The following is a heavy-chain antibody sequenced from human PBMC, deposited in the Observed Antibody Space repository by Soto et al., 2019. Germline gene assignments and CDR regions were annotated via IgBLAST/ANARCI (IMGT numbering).Heavy chain of an antibody. CDR1: GGTFSSYA. V-gene: IGHV1-69*01. CDR2: IIPIFGTA. D-gene: IGHD2-2*01. CDR3: ARDTPTDIVVVPAGRVGEYYGMDV. Sequence: QVQLVQSGAEVKKPGSSVKVSCKASGGTFSSYAISWVRQAPGQGLEWMGGIIPIFGTANYAQKFQGRVTITADESTSTAYMELSGLRSEDTVVYYCARDTPTDIVVVPAGRVGEYYGMDVWGQGTTVTVSS. J-gene: IGHJ6*02.